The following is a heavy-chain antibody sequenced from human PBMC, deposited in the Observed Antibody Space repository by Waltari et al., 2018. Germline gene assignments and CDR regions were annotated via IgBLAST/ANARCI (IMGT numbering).Heavy chain of an antibody. V-gene: IGHV1-8*01. D-gene: IGHD3-3*01. CDR3: ARGPYVLRLLRPRSEKSPG. CDR1: GYTFTSYD. Sequence: QVQLVQSGAEVKKPGASVKVSCKASGYTFTSYDINWVRQATGQGLEWMGWMNPNSGNTGYAQKFQGRVTMTRNTSISTAYMELSSLRSEDTAVYYCARGPYVLRLLRPRSEKSPGWGQGTLVTVSS. J-gene: IGHJ4*02. CDR2: MNPNSGNT.